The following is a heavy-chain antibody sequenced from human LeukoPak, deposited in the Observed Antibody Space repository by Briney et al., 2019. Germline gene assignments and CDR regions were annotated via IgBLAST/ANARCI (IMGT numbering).Heavy chain of an antibody. V-gene: IGHV1-3*01. J-gene: IGHJ4*02. CDR2: INAGNGNT. Sequence: GASVKVSCKASGYTFTSYAMHWVRQAPGQRLEWMGWINAGNGNTKYSQKFQGRVTMTEDTSTDTAYMELSSLRSEDTAVYYCATLFGVVIPIDYWGQGTLVTVSS. CDR3: ATLFGVVIPIDY. D-gene: IGHD3-3*01. CDR1: GYTFTSYA.